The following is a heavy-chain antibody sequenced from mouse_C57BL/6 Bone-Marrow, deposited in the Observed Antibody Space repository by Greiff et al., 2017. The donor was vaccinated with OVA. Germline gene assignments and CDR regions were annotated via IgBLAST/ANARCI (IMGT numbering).Heavy chain of an antibody. CDR2: IDPSDSYT. Sequence: QVQLQQPGAELVMPGASVKLSCKASGYTFTSYWMHWVKQRPGQGLEWIGEIDPSDSYTNYNHKFKGKSTLTVDKSSSTAYMQLSSLTSEDSAVYYCAREGGFAYWGQGTLVTVSA. CDR1: GYTFTSYW. V-gene: IGHV1-69*01. J-gene: IGHJ3*01. CDR3: AREGGFAY.